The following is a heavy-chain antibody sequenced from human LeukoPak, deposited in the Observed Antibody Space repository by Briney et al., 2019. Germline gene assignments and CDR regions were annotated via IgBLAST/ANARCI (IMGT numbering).Heavy chain of an antibody. CDR2: IYYSGST. V-gene: IGHV4-31*03. CDR1: GGSISSGGYY. CDR3: ARDRKFCSGGSCYSKGFDC. Sequence: PSETLSLTCTVSGGSISSGGYYWSWIRQHPGKGLEWIGSIYYSGSTFYNPSLKSRITISVETSKNQFSLKLNPVAAADTAVYYCARDRKFCSGGSCYSKGFDCWGQGTLVTVSS. D-gene: IGHD2-15*01. J-gene: IGHJ4*02.